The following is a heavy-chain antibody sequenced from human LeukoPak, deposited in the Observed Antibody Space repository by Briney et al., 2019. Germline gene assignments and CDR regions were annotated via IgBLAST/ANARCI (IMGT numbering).Heavy chain of an antibody. Sequence: ETLSLTCSVSGGSVSNYYWSWIGQPPGKGLEWIGYVYYTGSTNYYPSLKGTITMFEDKSKNQFSLRLYSVTVADTAVYYCARHFAYSSSSYFDYWGQGSLVSVSS. CDR3: ARHFAYSSSSYFDY. CDR1: GGSVSNYY. J-gene: IGHJ4*02. V-gene: IGHV4-59*08. CDR2: VYYTGST. D-gene: IGHD6-6*01.